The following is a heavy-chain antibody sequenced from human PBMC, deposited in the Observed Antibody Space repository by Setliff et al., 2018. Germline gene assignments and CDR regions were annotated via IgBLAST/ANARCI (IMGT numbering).Heavy chain of an antibody. Sequence: LSLTCTVSGASIRSYYWSWIRQPPGEGLEWIGYIYSSGNIKYNPSLKSRVTISLDTSKNQFSLKLSSVTAADTAVYYCARDGPHCVTSSCPGAWFDPWGQGIQVTVSS. CDR3: ARDGPHCVTSSCPGAWFDP. CDR2: IYSSGNI. V-gene: IGHV4-4*09. J-gene: IGHJ5*02. D-gene: IGHD2-2*01. CDR1: GASIRSYY.